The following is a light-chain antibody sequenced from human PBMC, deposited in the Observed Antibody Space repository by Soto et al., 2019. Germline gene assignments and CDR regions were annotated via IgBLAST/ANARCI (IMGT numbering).Light chain of an antibody. V-gene: IGKV3-15*01. CDR1: QSVSSN. J-gene: IGKJ2*01. CDR3: QQYNNWPPRYT. CDR2: GAS. Sequence: EIVMTQSPATLSVSPGERATLSCRASQSVSSNLAWYQHKPDQAPMLLIYGASTRATGIPARFSGSGSGTEFTLTISSLQSEDFAVYYCQQYNNWPPRYTFGQGTKLEIK.